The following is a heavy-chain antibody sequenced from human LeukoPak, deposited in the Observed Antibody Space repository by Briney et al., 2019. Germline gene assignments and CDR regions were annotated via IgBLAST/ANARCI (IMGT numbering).Heavy chain of an antibody. CDR3: ARDRSYYYESSGYFYVGGNY. V-gene: IGHV1-3*02. D-gene: IGHD3-22*01. CDR2: SNAGNGNT. Sequence: ASVKVSCKASGYTFTSYAMHWVRQAPGQRLEWMGWSNAGNGNTKYSQEFQGRVTITRDTSASTAYMELRSLRSDDTAVYYCARDRSYYYESSGYFYVGGNYWGQGTLVTVSS. J-gene: IGHJ4*02. CDR1: GYTFTSYA.